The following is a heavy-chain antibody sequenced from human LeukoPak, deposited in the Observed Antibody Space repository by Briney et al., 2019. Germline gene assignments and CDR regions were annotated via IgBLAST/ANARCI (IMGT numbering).Heavy chain of an antibody. CDR3: ARTRITNFGVVIPDAFDI. CDR1: GGSISSYY. CDR2: IYYSGST. Sequence: SETLSLTCTVSGGSISSYYWSWIRQPPGQGLEWFGYIYYSGSTNYNPSLKSRVTISVDTSKNQSSLKLSSVTAADTAVYYCARTRITNFGVVIPDAFDIWGQGTMVTVSS. D-gene: IGHD3-3*01. V-gene: IGHV4-59*01. J-gene: IGHJ3*02.